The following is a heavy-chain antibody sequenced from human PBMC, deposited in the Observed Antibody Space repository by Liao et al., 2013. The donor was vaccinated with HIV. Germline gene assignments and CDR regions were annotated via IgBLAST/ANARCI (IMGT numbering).Heavy chain of an antibody. Sequence: QVHLQQWGAGLLKPSETLSLTCAVYGGSFNGHFWSWIRQTPGKGLDWIGEVIHSGNTNYNPSLKSRVTISVDASKNQFSLKLSSLTAADTAVYYCARGITMLRGVVGRPYDYWGQGTLVTVSS. D-gene: IGHD3-10*01. V-gene: IGHV4-34*12. CDR1: GGSFNGHF. CDR2: VIHSGNT. CDR3: ARGITMLRGVVGRPYDY. J-gene: IGHJ4*02.